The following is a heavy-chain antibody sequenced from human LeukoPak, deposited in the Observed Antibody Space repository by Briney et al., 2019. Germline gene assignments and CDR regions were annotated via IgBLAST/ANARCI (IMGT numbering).Heavy chain of an antibody. D-gene: IGHD6-13*01. CDR2: IYYSGST. Sequence: PSETLSLTCAVSGDSISSSYWSWIRQPPGKGLEWIGYIYYSGSTNYNPSLKSRVTISVDTSENQFSLTVTSVTAADTAVYYCARVTGYMTEDYFDYWGQGTLITVSS. CDR3: ARVTGYMTEDYFDY. J-gene: IGHJ4*02. CDR1: GDSISSSY. V-gene: IGHV4-59*01.